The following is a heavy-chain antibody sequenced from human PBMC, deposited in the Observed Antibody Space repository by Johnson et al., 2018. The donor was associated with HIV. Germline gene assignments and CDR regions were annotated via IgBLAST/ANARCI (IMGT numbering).Heavy chain of an antibody. CDR2: ISWNSGSI. CDR1: GFTFDDHG. J-gene: IGHJ3*02. D-gene: IGHD3-22*01. V-gene: IGHV3-9*01. CDR3: AKVYYDSSGYGAFDI. Sequence: EVQLVESGGGLVKPGGSLRLSCAASGFTFDDHGMSWVRQAPGKGLEWVSGISWNSGSIGYADSVKGRFTISRDNAKNSLYLQMNSLRAEDTALYYCAKVYYDSSGYGAFDIWGQGTMVTVSS.